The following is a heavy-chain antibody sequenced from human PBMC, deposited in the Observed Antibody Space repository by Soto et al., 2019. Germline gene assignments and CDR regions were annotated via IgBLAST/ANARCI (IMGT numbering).Heavy chain of an antibody. Sequence: QVQLVQSGAEVKKPGSSVKVSCKASGGTFSSYTISWVRQAPGQGLEWMGRIIPILGIANYAQKFQGRVTITADKSTSTAYMELSSLRPEDTAVYYCARAELRPENGYKGVDYWGQGTLVTVSS. CDR1: GGTFSSYT. CDR3: ARAELRPENGYKGVDY. V-gene: IGHV1-69*02. CDR2: IIPILGIA. D-gene: IGHD5-12*01. J-gene: IGHJ4*02.